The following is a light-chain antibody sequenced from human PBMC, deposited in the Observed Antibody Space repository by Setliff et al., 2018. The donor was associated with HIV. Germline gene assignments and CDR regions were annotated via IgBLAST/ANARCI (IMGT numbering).Light chain of an antibody. CDR3: SPYTIISTYV. CDR1: SSAVGSYNR. V-gene: IGLV2-18*02. CDR2: EVN. Sequence: LTQPPSVSGSPGQAVTISCTGNSSAVGSYNRVAWYPQPPGTAPKLMIYEVNNRPSGVPDRASGSKSGNTAALTISGLHAEDEADDYCSPYTIISTYVVGNGTKVTVL. J-gene: IGLJ1*01.